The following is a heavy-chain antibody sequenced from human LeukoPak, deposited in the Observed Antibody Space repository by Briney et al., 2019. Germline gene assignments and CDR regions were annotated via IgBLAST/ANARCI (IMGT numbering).Heavy chain of an antibody. J-gene: IGHJ4*02. Sequence: XGXTFSXXXXHWVXXAXGXXXXXVAVISYDGSNKYYADSVKGRFTISRDNSKNTLYLQMNSLRAEDTAVYYCAKPGPSQYYFDYWGQGTLVTVSS. CDR1: GXTFSXXX. V-gene: IGHV3-30*18. CDR2: ISYDGSNK. CDR3: AKPGPSQYYFDY.